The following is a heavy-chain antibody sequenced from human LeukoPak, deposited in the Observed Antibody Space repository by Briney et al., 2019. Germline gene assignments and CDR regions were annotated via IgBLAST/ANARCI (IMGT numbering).Heavy chain of an antibody. Sequence: SETLSLTCTVSGCSISSYYWNWIRQPPGKGLEWIGYIYYGGSTNYNTSLKSRVTISVDTSKHQFSLKLSSVTAADTAVYYCAKGRGIVVVTYIQLWGQGTLVTVSS. CDR3: AKGRGIVVVTYIQL. CDR1: GCSISSYY. J-gene: IGHJ4*02. V-gene: IGHV4-59*01. CDR2: IYYGGST. D-gene: IGHD2-21*02.